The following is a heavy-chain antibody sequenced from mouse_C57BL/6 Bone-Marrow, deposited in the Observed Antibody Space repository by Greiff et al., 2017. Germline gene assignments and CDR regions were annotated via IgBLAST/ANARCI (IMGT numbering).Heavy chain of an antibody. CDR2: TNPYNGGT. CDR3: ARLLPYWYFDV. D-gene: IGHD1-1*01. V-gene: IGHV1-19*01. CDR1: GYTFTDYY. J-gene: IGHJ1*03. Sequence: EVQLQQSGPVLVKPGASVKMSCKASGYTFTDYYMNWVKQSHGKSLEWIGVTNPYNGGTSYNQKFKGKATLTVDKSSSTAYMELNSLTSEDSAVYYCARLLPYWYFDVWGTGTTVTVSS.